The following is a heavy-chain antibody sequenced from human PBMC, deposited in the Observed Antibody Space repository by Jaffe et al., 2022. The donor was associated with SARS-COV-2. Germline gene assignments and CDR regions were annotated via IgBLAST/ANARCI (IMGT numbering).Heavy chain of an antibody. Sequence: QVQLQESGPGLVKPSQTLSLTCTVSGGSISSGDYYWSWIRQPPGKGLEWIGYIYYSGSTYYNPSLKSRVTISVDTSKNQFSLKLSSVTAADTAVYYCARAMGPHSGYDLGDWFDPWGQGTLVTVSS. CDR1: GGSISSGDYY. CDR2: IYYSGST. CDR3: ARAMGPHSGYDLGDWFDP. D-gene: IGHD5-12*01. J-gene: IGHJ5*02. V-gene: IGHV4-30-4*01.